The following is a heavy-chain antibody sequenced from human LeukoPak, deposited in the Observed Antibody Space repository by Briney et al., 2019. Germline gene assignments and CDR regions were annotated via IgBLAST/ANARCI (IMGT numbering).Heavy chain of an antibody. CDR1: GFTFDDYA. J-gene: IGHJ4*02. Sequence: PGGSLRLSCAASGFTFDDYAMHWVRQAPGKGLEWASGISWNSGSIGYADSVKGRFTISRDNAKNSLYLQMNSLRAEDTALYYCAKDFQYYDSSGYLDYWGQGTLVTVSS. CDR3: AKDFQYYDSSGYLDY. CDR2: ISWNSGSI. V-gene: IGHV3-9*01. D-gene: IGHD3-22*01.